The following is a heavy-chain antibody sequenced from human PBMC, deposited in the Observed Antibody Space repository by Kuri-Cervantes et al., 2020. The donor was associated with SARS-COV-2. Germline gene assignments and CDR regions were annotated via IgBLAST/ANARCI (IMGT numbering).Heavy chain of an antibody. CDR1: GFTFSSHS. Sequence: GESLKISCAASGFTFSSHSMNWVRQAPGKGLEWVSSISSSSSYIYYADSVKGRFTISRDNAKNSLYLQMNSLRAEDTAVYYCARDGRSPWIQLWGAFDIWGQGTMVTVSS. CDR3: ARDGRSPWIQLWGAFDI. V-gene: IGHV3-21*01. CDR2: ISSSSSYI. D-gene: IGHD5-18*01. J-gene: IGHJ3*02.